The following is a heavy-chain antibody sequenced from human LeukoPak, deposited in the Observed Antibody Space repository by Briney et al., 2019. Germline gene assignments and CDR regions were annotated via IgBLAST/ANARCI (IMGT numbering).Heavy chain of an antibody. D-gene: IGHD1-1*01. V-gene: IGHV4-4*07. CDR1: GGSLSNHY. J-gene: IGHJ4*02. Sequence: SETLSLTCTVSGGSLSNHYWGWLRQSAGKGGEWIGRIYTSGNTHYNPSLKSRVTISQEMSKKQCSLNLRSVTAADTAVYYCARGANLNWNDRFSLAYWGQGTLVTVSS. CDR2: IYTSGNT. CDR3: ARGANLNWNDRFSLAY.